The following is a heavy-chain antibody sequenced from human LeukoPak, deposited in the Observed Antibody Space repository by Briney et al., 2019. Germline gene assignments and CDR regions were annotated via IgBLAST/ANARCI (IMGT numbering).Heavy chain of an antibody. CDR3: ARVSSSWYYFDY. Sequence: GSLRLSCAASGFTFSSYDMHWVRQATGKGLEWVSAIGTAGDTYYPGSVKGRFTISRENAKNSLYLQMNSLRAGDTAVYYCARVSSSWYYFDYWGQGTLVTVSS. V-gene: IGHV3-13*01. J-gene: IGHJ4*02. CDR1: GFTFSSYD. CDR2: IGTAGDT. D-gene: IGHD6-13*01.